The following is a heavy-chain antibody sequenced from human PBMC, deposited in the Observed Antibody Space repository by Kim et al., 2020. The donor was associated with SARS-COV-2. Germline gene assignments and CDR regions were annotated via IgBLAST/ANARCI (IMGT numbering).Heavy chain of an antibody. CDR2: ISYDGSNK. CDR1: GFTFSSYA. CDR3: ARDLQVVVAATSGPPVYYYYGMDV. V-gene: IGHV3-30*04. Sequence: GGSLRLSCAASGFTFSSYAMHWVRQAPGKGLEWVAVISYDGSNKYYADSVKGRFTISRDNSKNTLYLQMNSLRAEDTAVYYCARDLQVVVAATSGPPVYYYYGMDVWGQGTTVTVSS. J-gene: IGHJ6*02. D-gene: IGHD2-15*01.